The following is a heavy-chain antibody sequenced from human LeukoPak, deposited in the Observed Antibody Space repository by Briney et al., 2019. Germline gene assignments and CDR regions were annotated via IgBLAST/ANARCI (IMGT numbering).Heavy chain of an antibody. D-gene: IGHD6-13*01. CDR3: ARGRQFSSSWFNWFDP. CDR1: GYTXTSYG. V-gene: IGHV1-18*01. Sequence: GASVKVSCKASGYTXTSYGISWVRQAPGQGLEWMGWISAYNGNTNYAQKLQGRVTMTTDTSTSTAYVELRSLRSDDTAVYYCARGRQFSSSWFNWFDPWGQGTLVTVSS. J-gene: IGHJ5*02. CDR2: ISAYNGNT.